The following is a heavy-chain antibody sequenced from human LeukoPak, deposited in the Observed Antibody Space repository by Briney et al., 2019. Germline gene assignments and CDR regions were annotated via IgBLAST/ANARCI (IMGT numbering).Heavy chain of an antibody. Sequence: HSGGSLRLSCAASGFTFSSYAMSWVRQAPGKGLEWVSAISGSGGSTYYADSVKGRFTISRDNSKNTVYVQMNSLRAEDTAVYYCAKALDRWSDYYMDVWGKGTTVAVSS. J-gene: IGHJ6*03. CDR3: AKALDRWSDYYMDV. CDR2: ISGSGGST. V-gene: IGHV3-23*01. D-gene: IGHD1-1*01. CDR1: GFTFSSYA.